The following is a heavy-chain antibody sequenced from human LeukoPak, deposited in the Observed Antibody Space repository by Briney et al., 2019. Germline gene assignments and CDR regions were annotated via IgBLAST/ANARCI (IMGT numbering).Heavy chain of an antibody. CDR2: IYYSGST. D-gene: IGHD1-26*01. CDR1: GGSISSGGYY. Sequence: PSQTLSLTCTVSGGSISSGGYYWSWICQHPGKGLEWIGYIYYSGSTYYNPSLKSRVTISEDTSKNQFSLKLSSVTAADTAVYYCARVKWDRYYFDYWGQGTLVTVSS. J-gene: IGHJ4*02. CDR3: ARVKWDRYYFDY. V-gene: IGHV4-31*03.